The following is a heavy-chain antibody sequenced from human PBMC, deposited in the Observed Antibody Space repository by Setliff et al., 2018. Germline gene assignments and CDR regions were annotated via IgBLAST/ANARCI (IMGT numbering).Heavy chain of an antibody. D-gene: IGHD3-10*01. CDR3: ARDRGGTNPWFDP. V-gene: IGHV3-21*04. CDR1: GPAFSNYY. CDR2: IDSSSTWI. Sequence: GGSLRLSCAASGPAFSNYYMNWVRQAPGQGLEWVSSIDSSSTWIYYADSVKGRFTISRDISTSTLYLHMNSLRAEDTAVYYCARDRGGTNPWFDPWGQGTLVTVSS. J-gene: IGHJ5*02.